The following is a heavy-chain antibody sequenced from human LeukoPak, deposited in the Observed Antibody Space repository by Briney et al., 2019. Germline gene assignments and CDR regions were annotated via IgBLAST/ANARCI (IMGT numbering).Heavy chain of an antibody. D-gene: IGHD2-2*01. CDR2: IYYSGST. CDR1: GGSISSGGYY. J-gene: IGHJ4*02. V-gene: IGHV4-31*03. Sequence: PSQTLSLTCTVSGGSISSGGYYWSWIRQHPGKGLEWIGYIYYSGSTYYNPSLKSRVTISVDTSKNQFSQKLSSVTAADTAVYYCAREGLGYCSSTSCSEYYFDYWGQGTLVTVSS. CDR3: AREGLGYCSSTSCSEYYFDY.